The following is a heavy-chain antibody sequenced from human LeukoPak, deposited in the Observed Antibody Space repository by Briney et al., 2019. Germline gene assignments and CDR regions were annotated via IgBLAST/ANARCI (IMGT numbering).Heavy chain of an antibody. V-gene: IGHV4-39*07. CDR1: GGSISSSSHY. CDR2: ISYSGST. J-gene: IGHJ3*02. CDR3: ARDKGLPQAFDI. Sequence: PSETLSLTCTVSGGSISSSSHYWGWIRQPPGKGLEWVGIISYSGSTYYNPSLKSRVTISVDTSKNQFSLKLTSVTAADTAVYYCARDKGLPQAFDIWGQGTMVTVSS. D-gene: IGHD5/OR15-5a*01.